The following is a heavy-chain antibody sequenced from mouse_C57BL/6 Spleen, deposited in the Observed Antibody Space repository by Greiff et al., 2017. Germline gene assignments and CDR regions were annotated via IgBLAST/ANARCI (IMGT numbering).Heavy chain of an antibody. CDR2: ISSGGSYT. J-gene: IGHJ1*03. V-gene: IGHV5-6*01. CDR3: ARQGNCDERYFDV. CDR1: GFTFSSYG. D-gene: IGHD4-1*01. Sequence: EVKLMESGGDLVKPGGSLKLSCAASGFTFSSYGMSWVRQTPDKRLEWVATISSGGSYTYYPDSVKGRFTISRDNAKTTLYLQMSSLKSEDTAMYYCARQGNCDERYFDVWGTGTTVTVSS.